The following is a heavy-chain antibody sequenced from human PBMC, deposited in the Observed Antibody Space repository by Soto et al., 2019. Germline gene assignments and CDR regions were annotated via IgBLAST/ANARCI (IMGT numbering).Heavy chain of an antibody. CDR1: GGTFSSYA. J-gene: IGHJ4*02. Sequence: QVQLVQSGAEVKKPGSSVKVSCKASGGTFSSYAISWVRQAPGQGLEWMGGIIPIFGTANYAQKFQGRVTITADESTSTAYMELSSLRSEDTAVYYCAVSYYYGSGSYGSPAYWGQGTLVTVSS. V-gene: IGHV1-69*01. D-gene: IGHD3-10*01. CDR2: IIPIFGTA. CDR3: AVSYYYGSGSYGSPAY.